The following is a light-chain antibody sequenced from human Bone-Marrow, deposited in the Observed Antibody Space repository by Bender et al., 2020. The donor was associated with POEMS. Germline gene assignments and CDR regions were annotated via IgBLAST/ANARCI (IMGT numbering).Light chain of an antibody. CDR2: DSR. V-gene: IGLV3-1*01. J-gene: IGLJ1*01. CDR1: KLGDKY. CDR3: QVWDSDSDLYV. Sequence: VLTQPPSVSVSPGQTASITCSGDKLGDKYACWYQQKPGQSPVLVVYDSRDRPSGIPEQFSGSNSGNTATLIISTVEAGDEADYYCQVWDSDSDLYVFGTGTKVTVL.